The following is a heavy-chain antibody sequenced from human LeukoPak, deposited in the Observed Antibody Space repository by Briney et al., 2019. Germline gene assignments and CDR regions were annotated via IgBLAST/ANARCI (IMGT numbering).Heavy chain of an antibody. D-gene: IGHD2-8*01. CDR2: MSSSGRT. Sequence: SDTQSLTCTVSGDSMSSTTYFWGWIRQPPGKGLEWIGSMSSSGRTFYNPSLKSRVTISIDTSKNQFSLWLTSVTAADTAVYYCARHFDCSNGACKDYWGQGTLVTVSP. V-gene: IGHV4-39*01. CDR3: ARHFDCSNGACKDY. J-gene: IGHJ4*02. CDR1: GDSMSSTTYF.